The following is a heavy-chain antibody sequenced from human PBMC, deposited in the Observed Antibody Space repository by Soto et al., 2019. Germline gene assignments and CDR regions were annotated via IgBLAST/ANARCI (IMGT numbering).Heavy chain of an antibody. J-gene: IGHJ4*02. CDR1: GGSISTVDYW. D-gene: IGHD7-27*01. V-gene: IGHV4-30-4*01. Sequence: QVQLQESGPGLVKPSQTLSLTCTVSGGSISTVDYWWSWIRQSPDMGLEWIGHIYDDGRTYNNPSLESRVTMSVDTSKRQLSLALSSVSAADTAVYYCARGPSGDKVDSWGQGTLVTVSS. CDR3: ARGPSGDKVDS. CDR2: IYDDGRT.